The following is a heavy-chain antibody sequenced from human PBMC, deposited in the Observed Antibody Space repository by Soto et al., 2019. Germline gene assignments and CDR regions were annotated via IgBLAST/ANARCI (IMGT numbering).Heavy chain of an antibody. Sequence: QITLKESGPTLVKPTQTLTLTCTFSGFSLSTSGVGVGWIRQPPGKALEWLALIYWDDDKRYSPSLKSRLTITKDTSKNQVVLTMTNMDPVDTATYYCAHIGYYYDSSDYYRDYWGQGTLVTVSS. CDR1: GFSLSTSGVG. V-gene: IGHV2-5*02. CDR3: AHIGYYYDSSDYYRDY. D-gene: IGHD3-22*01. J-gene: IGHJ4*02. CDR2: IYWDDDK.